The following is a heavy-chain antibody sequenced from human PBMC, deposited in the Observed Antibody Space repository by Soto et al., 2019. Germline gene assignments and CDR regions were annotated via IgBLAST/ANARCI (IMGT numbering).Heavy chain of an antibody. V-gene: IGHV1-8*01. CDR3: ARGSYYDILTGHSARSSHADS. CDR2: MNPKSGYT. Sequence: QVQLVQSGAEVKKPGSSVKVSCKASGYTLSSFDIIWVRQATGQGLEWMGWMNPKSGYTGYAQNFQGRVTMSRNTSISTAYMELSRLKSEDTAVYFCARGSYYDILTGHSARSSHADSWGQGTLVTVSS. J-gene: IGHJ4*02. CDR1: GYTLSSFD. D-gene: IGHD3-9*01.